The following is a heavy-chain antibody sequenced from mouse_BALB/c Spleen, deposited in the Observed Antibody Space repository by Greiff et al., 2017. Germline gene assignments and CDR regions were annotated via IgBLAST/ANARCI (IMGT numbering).Heavy chain of an antibody. D-gene: IGHD2-10*01. CDR1: GFSLTSYG. Sequence: VQLKESGPGLVAPSQSLSITCTVSGFSLTSYGVHWVRQPPGKGLEWLGVIWAGGSTNYNSALMSRLSISKDNSKSQVFLKMNSLQTDDTAMYYCARDQGAYYGHRGAMDYWGQGTSVTVSS. CDR3: ARDQGAYYGHRGAMDY. CDR2: IWAGGST. J-gene: IGHJ4*01. V-gene: IGHV2-9*02.